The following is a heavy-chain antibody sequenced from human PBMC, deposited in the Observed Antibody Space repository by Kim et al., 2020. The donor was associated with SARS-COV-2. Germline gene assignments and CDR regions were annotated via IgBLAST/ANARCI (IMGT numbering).Heavy chain of an antibody. CDR2: IYSGGST. D-gene: IGHD5-12*01. V-gene: IGHV3-53*01. Sequence: GGSLRLSCAASGFTVSSNYMSWVRQAPGKGLEWVSVIYSGGSTYYADSVKGRFTISRDNSKNTLYLQMNSLRAEDTAVYYCARDRPSGYGDFDYWGQGTPLADPS. CDR3: ARDRPSGYGDFDY. CDR1: GFTVSSNY. J-gene: IGHJ4*02.